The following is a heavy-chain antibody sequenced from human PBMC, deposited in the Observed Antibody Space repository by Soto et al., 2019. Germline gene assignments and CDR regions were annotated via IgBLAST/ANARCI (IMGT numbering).Heavy chain of an antibody. CDR3: GWGKRGPHGMDV. V-gene: IGHV1-69*06. CDR2: IIPIFGTA. D-gene: IGHD3-10*01. Sequence: PSVKVSGKASGGTFSSYAISWVRQAPGQGLEWMGGIIPIFGTANYAQKFQGRVTITADKSTSTAYMELSSLRSEDTAVYYCGWGKRGPHGMDVWGQGTTVTVSS. CDR1: GGTFSSYA. J-gene: IGHJ6*02.